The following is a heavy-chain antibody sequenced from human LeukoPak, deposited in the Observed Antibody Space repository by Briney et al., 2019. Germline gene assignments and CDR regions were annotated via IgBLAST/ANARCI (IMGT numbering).Heavy chain of an antibody. CDR3: ARVPWFGEFPFDY. D-gene: IGHD3-10*01. J-gene: IGHJ4*02. V-gene: IGHV4-59*01. CDR1: GGSISSYY. CDR2: IYYSGST. Sequence: SETLSLTCTVSGGSISSYYWSWIRQPPGKGLEWIGYIYYSGSTNYNPSLKSRVTISVATSKNQFSLKLSSVTAADTDVYYWARVPWFGEFPFDYWGQGTLVTVSS.